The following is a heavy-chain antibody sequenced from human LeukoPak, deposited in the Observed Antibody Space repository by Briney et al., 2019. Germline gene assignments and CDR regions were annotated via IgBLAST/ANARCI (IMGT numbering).Heavy chain of an antibody. D-gene: IGHD6-19*01. CDR2: INPDDSDT. V-gene: IGHV5-51*01. Sequence: EQSLKISCKGSGYSFTSYWIAWVCQMPGKGLEWMGIINPDDSDTRYSPSFQGQVTITADKSISTAYLQWSSLKASDNAMYYCARQRRSSGWPNDYWGQGTLVTVS. CDR3: ARQRRSSGWPNDY. J-gene: IGHJ4*02. CDR1: GYSFTSYW.